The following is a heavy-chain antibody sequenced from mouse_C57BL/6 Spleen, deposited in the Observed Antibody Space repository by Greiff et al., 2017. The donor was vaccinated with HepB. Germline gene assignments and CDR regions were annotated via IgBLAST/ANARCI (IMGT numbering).Heavy chain of an antibody. V-gene: IGHV1-52*01. CDR1: GYTFTSYW. D-gene: IGHD1-1*01. Sequence: VQLQQPGAELVRPGSSVKLSCKASGYTFTSYWMHWVKQRPIQGLEWIGNIDPSDSETHYNQKFKDKATLTVDKSSSTAYMQLSSLTSEDSAVYYGARYYYGSSLDYWGQGTTLTVSS. CDR2: IDPSDSET. CDR3: ARYYYGSSLDY. J-gene: IGHJ2*01.